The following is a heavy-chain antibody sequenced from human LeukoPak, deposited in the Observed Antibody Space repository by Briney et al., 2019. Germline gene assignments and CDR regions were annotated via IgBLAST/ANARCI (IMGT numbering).Heavy chain of an antibody. D-gene: IGHD6-13*01. Sequence: PSETLSLTCTVSGGSISSYYWSWIRQPAGKGLEWIGRIYTSGSTNYNPSLKSRVTMSVDTSKNQFSLKLSSVTAADTAVYYCARDQADYSSSWYVPFDYWGRGTLVTVSS. CDR3: ARDQADYSSSWYVPFDY. V-gene: IGHV4-4*07. J-gene: IGHJ4*02. CDR2: IYTSGST. CDR1: GGSISSYY.